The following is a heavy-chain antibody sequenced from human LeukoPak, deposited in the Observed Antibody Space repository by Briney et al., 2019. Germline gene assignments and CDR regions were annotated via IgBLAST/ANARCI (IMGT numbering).Heavy chain of an antibody. J-gene: IGHJ4*02. Sequence: PGGSLRLSCAATGFTFSSYAKSWVRQAPGKGLEWVSAISGSGGSTYYADSVKGRFSISRDNSKNTLYLQMNSLRAEDTAVYYCAPMGFWSGRGYFDYWGQGTLVTVSS. CDR2: ISGSGGST. CDR3: APMGFWSGRGYFDY. V-gene: IGHV3-23*01. D-gene: IGHD3-3*01. CDR1: GFTFSSYA.